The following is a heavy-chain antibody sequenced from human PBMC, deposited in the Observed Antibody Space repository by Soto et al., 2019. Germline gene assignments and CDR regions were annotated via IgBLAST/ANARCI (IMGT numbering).Heavy chain of an antibody. CDR2: ISNDGRST. Sequence: EVQLVESGGGLVQPGGSLRLSCAASGFTFSNFRMHWVRQAPGKGLVWVALISNDGRSTNHADSVKGRFTISRDNAKSTLYLQLNSLRAEDTAVYYCARDTAVLSYWGQGTLVTVSS. CDR3: ARDTAVLSY. CDR1: GFTFSNFR. D-gene: IGHD2-21*02. V-gene: IGHV3-74*01. J-gene: IGHJ4*02.